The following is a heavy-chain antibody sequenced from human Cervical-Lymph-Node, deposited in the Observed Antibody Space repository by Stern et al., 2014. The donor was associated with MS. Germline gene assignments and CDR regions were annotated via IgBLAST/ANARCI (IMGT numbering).Heavy chain of an antibody. CDR3: ARPRITIFGVVPANYGMDV. CDR1: GGTFSSYA. Sequence: VQLVQSGAEVKKPGSSGKVSCKASGGTFSSYAISWVRQAPGQGLEWMGGIIPIFGTANYAQKFQGRVTITADESTSTAYMELSSLRSEDTAVYYCARPRITIFGVVPANYGMDVWGQGTTVTVSS. J-gene: IGHJ6*02. V-gene: IGHV1-69*12. D-gene: IGHD3-3*01. CDR2: IIPIFGTA.